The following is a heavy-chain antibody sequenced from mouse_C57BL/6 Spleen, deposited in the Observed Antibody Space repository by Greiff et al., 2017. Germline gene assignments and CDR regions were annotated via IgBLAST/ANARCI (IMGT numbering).Heavy chain of an antibody. CDR3: ARGDYGSNWYFDV. V-gene: IGHV1-22*01. D-gene: IGHD1-1*01. Sequence: VQLKQSGPELVKPGASVKMSCKASGYTFTDYNMHWVKQSHGKSLEWIGYINPNNGGTSYNQKFKGKATLTVNKSSSTAYMELRSLTSEDSAVYYCARGDYGSNWYFDVWGTGTTVTVSS. CDR1: GYTFTDYN. J-gene: IGHJ1*03. CDR2: INPNNGGT.